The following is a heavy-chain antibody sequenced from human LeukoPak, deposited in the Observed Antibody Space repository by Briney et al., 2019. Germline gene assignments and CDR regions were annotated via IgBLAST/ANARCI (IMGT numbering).Heavy chain of an antibody. CDR3: AREANCGGDCYTSDY. V-gene: IGHV3-21*01. Sequence: GGSLRLSCAASGFTFSAYSMNWVRQAPGKGLEWVSSISSSSSSIYYADSVKGRFTISRDNAKNSLYLQMNSLRAEDTAVYYCAREANCGGDCYTSDYWGQGTLVTVSS. CDR1: GFTFSAYS. D-gene: IGHD2-21*02. CDR2: ISSSSSSI. J-gene: IGHJ4*02.